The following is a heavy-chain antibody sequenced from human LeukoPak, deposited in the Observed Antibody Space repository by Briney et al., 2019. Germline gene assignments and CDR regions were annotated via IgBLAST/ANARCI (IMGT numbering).Heavy chain of an antibody. D-gene: IGHD3-10*01. CDR3: AKPYYYGSGTYYNYDY. V-gene: IGHV3-48*03. J-gene: IGHJ4*02. CDR1: GFTFSSYE. CDR2: ISSSGSTI. Sequence: GGSLRLSCAASGFTFSSYEMNWVRQAPGKGLEWVSYISSSGSTIYYADSVKGRFTIFRDNSKNTLYLQMNSLRAEDTAVYYCAKPYYYGSGTYYNYDYWGQGTLVTVSS.